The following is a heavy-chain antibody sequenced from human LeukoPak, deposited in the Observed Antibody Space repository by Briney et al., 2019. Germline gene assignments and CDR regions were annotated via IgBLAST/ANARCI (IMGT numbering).Heavy chain of an antibody. D-gene: IGHD2-2*01. V-gene: IGHV3-21*01. J-gene: IGHJ4*02. Sequence: GGSLRLSCAASGFTFSTYTMNWVRQAPGKGLEWVSSISSSSSYIFYADSVKGRFTISRDNAKNSLYLQLNSLRAEDTAVYYCARAYARSSSDFWGLGTLVTVSS. CDR1: GFTFSTYT. CDR3: ARAYARSSSDF. CDR2: ISSSSSYI.